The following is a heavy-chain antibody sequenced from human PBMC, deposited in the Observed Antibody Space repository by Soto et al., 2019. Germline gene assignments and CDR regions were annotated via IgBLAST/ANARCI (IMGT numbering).Heavy chain of an antibody. CDR3: ARHPTVVVTAIYYFDY. CDR2: IYYSGST. D-gene: IGHD2-21*02. Sequence: QLQLQESGPGLVKPSETLSRTCTVSGGSISSSSYYWGWIRQPPGKGLEWIGSIYYSGSTYYNPSLKSRVTISVDTSKNQFSLKLSSVTAADTAVYFCARHPTVVVTAIYYFDYWGQETLVTVSS. V-gene: IGHV4-39*01. CDR1: GGSISSSSYY. J-gene: IGHJ4*02.